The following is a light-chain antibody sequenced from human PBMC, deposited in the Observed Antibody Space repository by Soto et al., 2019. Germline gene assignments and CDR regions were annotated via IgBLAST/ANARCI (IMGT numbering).Light chain of an antibody. V-gene: IGKV3D-15*01. J-gene: IGKJ4*01. CDR2: DAY. CDR3: KKYNNWPLT. CDR1: QSISRT. Sequence: ELVLTPSPETLSVAPGSRATLSCSASQSISRTLAWYQQKSGQPHRLIIYDAYTRATGLTARFSGSGSGTEFTLTISSLQSEDFAVYYCKKYNNWPLTFGRGTKVDIK.